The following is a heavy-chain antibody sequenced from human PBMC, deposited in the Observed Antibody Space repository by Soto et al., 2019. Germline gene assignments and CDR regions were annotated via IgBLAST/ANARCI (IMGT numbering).Heavy chain of an antibody. CDR2: ISWNSGSI. CDR1: GFTFDDYA. D-gene: IGHD6-6*01. Sequence: PGGSLRLSCAASGFTFDDYAMHWVRQAPGKGLEWVSGISWNSGSIAYADSVKGRFTISRDNAKNSLYLQMNSLRPEDTALYYCAKDRGSRAARGFDYWGQGTLVTVSS. V-gene: IGHV3-9*01. J-gene: IGHJ4*02. CDR3: AKDRGSRAARGFDY.